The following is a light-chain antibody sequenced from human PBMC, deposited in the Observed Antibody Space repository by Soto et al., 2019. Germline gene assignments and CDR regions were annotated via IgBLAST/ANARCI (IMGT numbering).Light chain of an antibody. V-gene: IGLV2-14*01. CDR1: SSDVGHYTY. Sequence: QSALTQPASVSGSPGQSITISCTGTSSDVGHYTYVSWYQQHPGKAPKLMIYDVSNRPSGVSNRFSGSKSGNTASLTISGLQAEDEADYYCSSYTSSSTLVFGTGTKVTVL. CDR2: DVS. J-gene: IGLJ1*01. CDR3: SSYTSSSTLV.